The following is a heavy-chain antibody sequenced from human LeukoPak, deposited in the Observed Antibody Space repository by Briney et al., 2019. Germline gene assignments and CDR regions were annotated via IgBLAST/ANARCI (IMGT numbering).Heavy chain of an antibody. V-gene: IGHV3-23*01. CDR3: AKNSGSYPRYYFDY. D-gene: IGHD1-26*01. CDR2: ISGSGGST. CDR1: GLTFSSYA. J-gene: IGHJ4*02. Sequence: PGGSLRLSCAASGLTFSSYAMTWVRQAPGKGLEWVSGISGSGGSTYYADSVRGRFTISRDNSNNTLYLQMNSLRAEDTAVYYCAKNSGSYPRYYFDYWGQGTLVTVSS.